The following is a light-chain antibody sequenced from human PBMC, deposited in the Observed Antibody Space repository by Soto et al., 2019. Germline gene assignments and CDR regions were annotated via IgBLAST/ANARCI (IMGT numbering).Light chain of an antibody. J-gene: IGKJ5*01. CDR1: QSVRSNY. CDR3: QQRTTWRIT. CDR2: GAS. Sequence: EMVLTQSPGTLSLSSGEGASISSRASQSVRSNYLAWYQQKPGQAPRLLIYGASSRATGIPDRFSGSGSGTDFTLTISRLEPEDFAVYYCQQRTTWRITFGQGTRLQIK. V-gene: IGKV3D-20*02.